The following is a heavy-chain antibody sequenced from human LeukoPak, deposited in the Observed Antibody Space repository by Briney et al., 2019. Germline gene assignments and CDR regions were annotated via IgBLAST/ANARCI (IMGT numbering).Heavy chain of an antibody. CDR3: ARDPGAVATYNWFDP. J-gene: IGHJ5*02. CDR2: ISSSSSYI. V-gene: IGHV3-21*01. Sequence: GGSLRLSCAASGFTFSSYSMNWVRQAPGKGLEWVSSISSSSSYIYYADSVKGRFTISRDNAKNSLHLQMNSLRAEDTAVYYCARDPGAVATYNWFDPWGQGTLVTVSS. D-gene: IGHD6-19*01. CDR1: GFTFSSYS.